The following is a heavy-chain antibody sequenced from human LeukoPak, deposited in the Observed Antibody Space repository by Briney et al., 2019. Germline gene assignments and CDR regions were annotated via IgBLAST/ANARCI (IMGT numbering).Heavy chain of an antibody. CDR1: GFTVSSYG. CDR3: ARTYCTNGVCSFGMDV. V-gene: IGHV3-33*08. J-gene: IGHJ6*02. CDR2: IWYDGSNK. Sequence: GGSLRLSCAASGFTVSSYGMHWVRQAPGKGLEWVAVIWYDGSNKYYADSVKGRFTISRDNSKNTLYLQMNSLRAEDTAVYYCARTYCTNGVCSFGMDVWGQGTTVTVSS. D-gene: IGHD2-8*01.